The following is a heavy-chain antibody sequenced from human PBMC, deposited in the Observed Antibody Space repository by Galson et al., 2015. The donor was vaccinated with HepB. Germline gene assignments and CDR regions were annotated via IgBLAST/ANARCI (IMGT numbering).Heavy chain of an antibody. CDR1: GSTVSSNY. J-gene: IGHJ5*02. D-gene: IGHD3-10*01. CDR2: IYSGGST. Sequence: SLRLSCAASGSTVSSNYMSWFRKAPGKGLEWVSVIYSGGSTYYADSVKGRFTISRHNSKNTLYLQMNSLRAEDTAVYYCARAGLYYFSSGCYGQTWGQGTLVTVSS. V-gene: IGHV3-53*04. CDR3: ARAGLYYFSSGCYGQT.